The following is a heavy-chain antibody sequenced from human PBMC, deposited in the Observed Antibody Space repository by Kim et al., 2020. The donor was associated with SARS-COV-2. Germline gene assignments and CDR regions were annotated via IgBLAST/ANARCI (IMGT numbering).Heavy chain of an antibody. V-gene: IGHV3-30*01. Sequence: RFTISRDNSKNTLYLQMNSLRAEDTAVYYCARDMLQWRFIAALSGDGMDVWGQGTTVTVSS. J-gene: IGHJ6*02. CDR3: ARDMLQWRFIAALSGDGMDV. D-gene: IGHD6-6*01.